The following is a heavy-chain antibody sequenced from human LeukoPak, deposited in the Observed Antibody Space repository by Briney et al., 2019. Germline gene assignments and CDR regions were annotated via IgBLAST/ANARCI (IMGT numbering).Heavy chain of an antibody. J-gene: IGHJ4*02. CDR3: AKLPNRMTTVTVVDY. V-gene: IGHV3-23*01. Sequence: GGSLRLSCAASGFTFSSYAMSWVRQAPGKGLEWVSAISGSGGSTYYADSVKGRFTISRDNSKNTLYLQMNSLRAEDTAVYYCAKLPNRMTTVTVVDYWGQGTLVTVSS. D-gene: IGHD4-17*01. CDR1: GFTFSSYA. CDR2: ISGSGGST.